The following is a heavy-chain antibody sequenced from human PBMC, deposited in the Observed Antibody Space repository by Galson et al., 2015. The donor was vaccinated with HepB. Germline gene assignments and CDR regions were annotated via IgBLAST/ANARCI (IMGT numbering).Heavy chain of an antibody. J-gene: IGHJ4*02. CDR2: ISSSSGSR. CDR3: APGRGLNVYDNDH. D-gene: IGHD5/OR15-5a*01. Sequence: SLRLSCAASGFRFSDYSLHWVRQAPGKGLEWVSYISSSSGSRFYADSVVGRFTVSRDNAKDTLFLQMDSLRDEDTAVYYCAPGRGLNVYDNDHWGQGSLVTVSS. CDR1: GFRFSDYS. V-gene: IGHV3-48*02.